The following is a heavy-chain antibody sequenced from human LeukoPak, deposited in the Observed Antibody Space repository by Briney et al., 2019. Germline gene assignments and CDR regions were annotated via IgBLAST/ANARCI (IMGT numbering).Heavy chain of an antibody. Sequence: ASVKVSCKASGYTFTSYGISWVRQAPGQGLEWMGWISAYNGNTNYAQKLQGRVTMTTDISTSTAYMELRSLRSDDTAVYYCARTLVGVSGGSFQILGDYGFDYWGQGTLVTVSS. V-gene: IGHV1-18*04. J-gene: IGHJ4*02. CDR1: GYTFTSYG. D-gene: IGHD2-15*01. CDR2: ISAYNGNT. CDR3: ARTLVGVSGGSFQILGDYGFDY.